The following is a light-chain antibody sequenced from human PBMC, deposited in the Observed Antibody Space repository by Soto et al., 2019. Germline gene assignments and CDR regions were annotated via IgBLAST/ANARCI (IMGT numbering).Light chain of an antibody. CDR3: SSYAGSNNLV. Sequence: QSALTQPPSASGSPGQSVTISCTGTSNDVGGYNYVSWYQQHPGKAPKVLIYAVSKRPSGVPDRFSGSKSGNTASLTVSGLQADDEADYYCSSYAGSNNLVFXTGTKVTVL. CDR1: SNDVGGYNY. CDR2: AVS. V-gene: IGLV2-8*01. J-gene: IGLJ1*01.